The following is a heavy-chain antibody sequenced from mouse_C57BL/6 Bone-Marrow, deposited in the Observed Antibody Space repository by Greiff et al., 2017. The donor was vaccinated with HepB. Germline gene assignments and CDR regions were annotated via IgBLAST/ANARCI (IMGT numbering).Heavy chain of an antibody. CDR2: IWSSGST. J-gene: IGHJ4*01. V-gene: IGHV2-2*01. D-gene: IGHD2-2*01. Sequence: LQQSGPGLVQPSQRLSIPCPVSGFSLPCYGVHLVRPAPGKGLEWLGVIWSSGSTDYNAAFISRLSISKDKSKSQVFFKMNSLQADDTAIDYCARIRVSDAMDYWGQGTSVTVSS. CDR1: GFSLPCYG. CDR3: ARIRVSDAMDY.